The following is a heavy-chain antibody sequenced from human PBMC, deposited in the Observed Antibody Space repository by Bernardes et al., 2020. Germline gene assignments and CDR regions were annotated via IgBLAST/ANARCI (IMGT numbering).Heavy chain of an antibody. J-gene: IGHJ4*02. Sequence: TLSPTCTVSGGSIRSSSYYWGWIPQPPGKGLEWIGSIYYSGSTYYNPSLKRRATISVDTSKNQFSLKLSSVTAADTAVYYCARHVGGFYGSGSYLGDYWGQGTLVTVSS. CDR2: IYYSGST. D-gene: IGHD3-10*01. V-gene: IGHV4-39*01. CDR3: ARHVGGFYGSGSYLGDY. CDR1: GGSIRSSSYY.